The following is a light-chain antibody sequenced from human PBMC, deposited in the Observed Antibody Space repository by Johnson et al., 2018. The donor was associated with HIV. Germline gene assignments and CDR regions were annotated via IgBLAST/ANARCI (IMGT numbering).Light chain of an antibody. CDR2: SNN. Sequence: QSVLTQPPSASGTPGQRVTISCSGSSSNIGSNTVNWYQQLPGTAPKLLIHSNNQRPSGVPDRFSGSKSDTSASLAISGLPTADEGDYFCAAWDDILNGLYVFGTGTKVTVL. CDR1: SSNIGSNT. J-gene: IGLJ1*01. CDR3: AAWDDILNGLYV. V-gene: IGLV1-44*01.